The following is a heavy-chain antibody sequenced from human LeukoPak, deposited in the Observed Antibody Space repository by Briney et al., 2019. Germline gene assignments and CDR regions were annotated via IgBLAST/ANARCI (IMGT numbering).Heavy chain of an antibody. CDR2: ISSSGSTI. CDR1: GFTFSDYY. CDR3: ARGESLSFITMVRGALDY. J-gene: IGHJ4*02. V-gene: IGHV3-11*01. Sequence: KPGGSLRLSCAASGFTFSDYYMSWIRQAPGKGLEWVSYISSSGSTIYYADSVKGRFTISRDNAKNSLYLQMNSLRAEDTAVYYCARGESLSFITMVRGALDYWGQGTLVTVSS. D-gene: IGHD3-10*01.